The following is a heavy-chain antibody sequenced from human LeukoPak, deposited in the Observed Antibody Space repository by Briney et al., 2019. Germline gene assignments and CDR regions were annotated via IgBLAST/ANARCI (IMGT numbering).Heavy chain of an antibody. CDR2: IYSGGST. V-gene: IGHV3-53*05. J-gene: IGHJ3*02. D-gene: IGHD4-17*01. CDR1: GFTVSSNY. Sequence: GGSLRLSCAASGFTVSSNYMSWVRQAPGKGLEGVSVIYSGGSTYYADSVKGRFTISRDNSKNTLYLQMNSLRAEDTALYNCAKANDYGDYVGAFDIWGQGTMVTVSS. CDR3: AKANDYGDYVGAFDI.